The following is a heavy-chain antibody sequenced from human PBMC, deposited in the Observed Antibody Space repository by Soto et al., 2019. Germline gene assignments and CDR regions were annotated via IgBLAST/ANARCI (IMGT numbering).Heavy chain of an antibody. J-gene: IGHJ4*02. CDR2: IIPIFGTA. CDR3: ARDHPRYNYCLATPYCDY. Sequence: QVQLVQSGAEVKKPGSSVKVSCKASGGTFSSYAISWVRQAPGQGLEWMGGIIPIFGTANYAQKFQGRVTITADESTRAAYIEMSSLTDEDTAVYYCARDHPRYNYCLATPYCDYWGQGTLVTVSS. V-gene: IGHV1-69*01. CDR1: GGTFSSYA. D-gene: IGHD5-18*01.